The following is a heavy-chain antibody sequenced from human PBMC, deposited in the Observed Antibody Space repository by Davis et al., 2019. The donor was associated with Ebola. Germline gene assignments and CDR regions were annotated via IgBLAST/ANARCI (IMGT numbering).Heavy chain of an antibody. CDR1: GFTVSSNY. CDR2: IYSGGST. V-gene: IGHV3-53*01. D-gene: IGHD1-26*01. Sequence: GESLKISCAASGFTVSSNYMSWVRQAPGKGLEWVSVIYSGGSTYYADSVKGRFTISRDNSKNTLYLQMNSLRAEDTAVYYCAKGPKSGSLDYWGQGTLVTVSS. J-gene: IGHJ4*02. CDR3: AKGPKSGSLDY.